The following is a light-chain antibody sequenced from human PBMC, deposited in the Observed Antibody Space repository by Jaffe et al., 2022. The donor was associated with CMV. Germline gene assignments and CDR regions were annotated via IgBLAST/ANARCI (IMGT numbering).Light chain of an antibody. CDR3: QQRSNWLLT. Sequence: EIVLTQSPATLSLSPGERATLSCRASQSVSSYLAWYQHKPGQAPRLLIYDASNRATGIPARFSGSGSGTDFILTISSLEPEDFAVYYCQQRSNWLLTFGPGTKVDIK. CDR2: DAS. CDR1: QSVSSY. J-gene: IGKJ3*01. V-gene: IGKV3-11*01.